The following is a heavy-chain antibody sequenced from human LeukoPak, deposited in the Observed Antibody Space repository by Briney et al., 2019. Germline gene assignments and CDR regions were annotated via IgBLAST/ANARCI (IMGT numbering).Heavy chain of an antibody. D-gene: IGHD3-10*01. CDR1: GFTFSSYW. J-gene: IGHJ4*02. CDR3: AKDPPSSGQPNY. CDR2: INTDGSTT. V-gene: IGHV3-74*01. Sequence: GGSLRLSCAASGFTFSSYWMHWVRQTPGKGLVWVSRINTDGSTTNYADSVKGRFTISRDNARKTLYLQMNSLRAEDTAVYYCAKDPPSSGQPNYWGQGTLVTVSS.